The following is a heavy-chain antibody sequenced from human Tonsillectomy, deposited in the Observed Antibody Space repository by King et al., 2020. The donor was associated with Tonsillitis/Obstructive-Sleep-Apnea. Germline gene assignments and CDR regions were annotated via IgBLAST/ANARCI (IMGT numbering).Heavy chain of an antibody. V-gene: IGHV2-5*02. CDR3: AHVVVAATNFDY. D-gene: IGHD2-15*01. CDR1: GFSLSTSGVG. CDR2: IYWDDDK. J-gene: IGHJ4*02. Sequence: TLKESGPTLVKPTQTLTLTCTFSGFSLSTSGVGVGWIRQPPGKALEWLALIYWDDDKRYSPSLKSRLTITKDTSKNPVVLTITNMDPADTATYYCAHVVVAATNFDYWGQGTLVTVSS.